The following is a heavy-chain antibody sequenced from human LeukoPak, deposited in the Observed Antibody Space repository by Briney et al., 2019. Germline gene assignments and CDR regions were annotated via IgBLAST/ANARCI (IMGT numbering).Heavy chain of an antibody. CDR1: GFTVSNNY. V-gene: IGHV3-66*01. J-gene: IGHJ4*02. CDR3: AKELIMRFDF. D-gene: IGHD3-16*01. CDR2: IYSGGST. Sequence: GGSLTLSCAASGFTVSNNYMRWVRQAPGKGLEWVSLIYSGGSTYYADSVKGRFIISRDNSKNSLYLQMNSLRAEDTAVYYCAKELIMRFDFWGQGTLVTVSS.